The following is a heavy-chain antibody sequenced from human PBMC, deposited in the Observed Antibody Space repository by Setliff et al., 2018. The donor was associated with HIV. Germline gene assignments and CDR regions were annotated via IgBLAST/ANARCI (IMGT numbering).Heavy chain of an antibody. Sequence: GASVKVSCKASGFTFTDFYFYWVQQAPGKGLEWVGRVDPEDNNPTYAEKFRDRVTISADTSTNTAYLELRSLRSEDTAVYYCETDDYYGSGTHWRGVPWGQGTLVTVSS. CDR3: ETDDYYGSGTHWRGVP. J-gene: IGHJ5*02. CDR1: GFTFTDFY. D-gene: IGHD3-10*01. V-gene: IGHV1-69-2*01. CDR2: VDPEDNNP.